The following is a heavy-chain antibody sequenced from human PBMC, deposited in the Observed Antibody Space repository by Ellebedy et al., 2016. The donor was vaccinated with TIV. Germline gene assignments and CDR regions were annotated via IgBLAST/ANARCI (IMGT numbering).Heavy chain of an antibody. CDR1: GYTFTGYD. CDR2: INPNSGDT. D-gene: IGHD3-10*01. V-gene: IGHV1-2*06. Sequence: AASVKVSCKASGYTFTGYDMHWVRQAPGQGLEWMGRINPNSGDTNYAQKFQGRVTMTRDTSISTAYMELSRLTSDDTAVYYCARDLWFVKPRVYYGMNVWGQGTTVTVS. J-gene: IGHJ6*02. CDR3: ARDLWFVKPRVYYGMNV.